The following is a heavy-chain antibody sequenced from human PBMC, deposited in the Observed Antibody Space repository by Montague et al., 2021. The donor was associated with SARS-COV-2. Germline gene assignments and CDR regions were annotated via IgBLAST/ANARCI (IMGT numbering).Heavy chain of an antibody. V-gene: IGHV4-39*07. Sequence: SETLSLTCTVSGGSISSSSYYWSWIRQPPGKGLEWIGNIYTSGSTFYNPSLKSRVTISVDTSKNQFSLKLSSVTAADTAVYYCASDGGTVITFLGVGYFRGGLGGFDPWGQGTLVTVSS. J-gene: IGHJ5*02. CDR2: IYTSGST. CDR1: GGSISSSSYY. CDR3: ASDGGTVITFLGVGYFRGGLGGFDP. D-gene: IGHD3-16*01.